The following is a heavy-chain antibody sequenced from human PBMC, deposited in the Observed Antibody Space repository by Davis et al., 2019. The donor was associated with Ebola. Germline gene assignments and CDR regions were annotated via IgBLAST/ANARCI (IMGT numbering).Heavy chain of an antibody. J-gene: IGHJ3*02. V-gene: IGHV4-30-4*01. Sequence: PSETLSLTCTVSGGSISSGDYYWTWIRQPPGKGLEWIGHIFHSVTTHYNPSLKSRLSISVDASKNQFSLRLSSVTAADTAVYYCARGIDIWGQGTMVTVSS. CDR3: ARGIDI. CDR1: GGSISSGDYY. CDR2: IFHSVTT.